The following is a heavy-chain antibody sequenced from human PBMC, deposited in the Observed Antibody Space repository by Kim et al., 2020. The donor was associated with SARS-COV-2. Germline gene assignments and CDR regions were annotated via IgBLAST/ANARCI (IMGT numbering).Heavy chain of an antibody. D-gene: IGHD5-18*01. Sequence: ASVKVSCKVSGYTLTELSMHWVRQAPGKGFEWVGGFDPEDGETIYARKFQGRVTMTEDTSTDTAYMELSSLRSEDTAVYYCATAVDTAMVYGMDVWGQGTTGTVSS. V-gene: IGHV1-24*01. CDR3: ATAVDTAMVYGMDV. CDR1: GYTLTELS. J-gene: IGHJ6*02. CDR2: FDPEDGET.